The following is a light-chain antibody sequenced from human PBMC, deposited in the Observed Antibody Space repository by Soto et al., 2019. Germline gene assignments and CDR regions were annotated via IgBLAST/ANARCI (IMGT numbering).Light chain of an antibody. V-gene: IGKV3-20*01. Sequence: FFLTQSPGSLSLSSGERATLSCRASQTVRSSYLAWYQQRPGQAPKLLIYGAFHRATGIPDRFSGSESGRDYTLSISRLDPEDSAVYYCQQYGDSITFGGATKVEIK. CDR3: QQYGDSIT. J-gene: IGKJ4*01. CDR2: GAF. CDR1: QTVRSSY.